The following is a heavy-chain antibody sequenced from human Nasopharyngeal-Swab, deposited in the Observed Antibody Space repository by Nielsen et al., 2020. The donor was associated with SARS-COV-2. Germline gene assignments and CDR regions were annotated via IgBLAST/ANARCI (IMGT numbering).Heavy chain of an antibody. V-gene: IGHV3-30-3*01. CDR1: GFTFSSYA. J-gene: IGHJ6*02. D-gene: IGHD6-19*01. CDR2: ISYDGSNK. Sequence: GGSLRLSCAASGFTFSSYAMSWVRQAPGKGLEWVAVISYDGSNKYYADSVKGRFTISRDNSKNTLYLQMNSLRAEDTAVYYCARDRGIAVAGNYYYYGMDVWGQGTTVTVSS. CDR3: ARDRGIAVAGNYYYYGMDV.